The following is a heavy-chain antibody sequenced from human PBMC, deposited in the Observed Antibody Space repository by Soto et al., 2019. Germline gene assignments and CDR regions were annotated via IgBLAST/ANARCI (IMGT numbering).Heavy chain of an antibody. CDR1: GYTFTSYY. V-gene: IGHV1-46*03. J-gene: IGHJ4*02. CDR2: INPSGCST. Sequence: QVQLVQSGAEVKKPGASVKVSCKASGYTFTSYYMHWVRQGPGQGLEWMGIINPSGCSTRDEQKYQGRVTKTRDTSTSTVYKELISLRSEDTAVYYCARRTIISGFDYSGQGTLVTVSS. CDR3: ARRTIISGFDY. D-gene: IGHD3-10*01.